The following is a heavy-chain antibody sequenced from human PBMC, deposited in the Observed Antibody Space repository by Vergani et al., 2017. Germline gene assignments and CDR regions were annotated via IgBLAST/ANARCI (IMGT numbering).Heavy chain of an antibody. Sequence: QLVESGGGWVQPGGSLRLSCVVSGFDFRSYIMNWVRQAPGKGLEGVSFVSTGTKSQSYAESVKGRFTISRDSAKNSLYLQMDSLRAEDTAVYYCAREYSSTSGRAFDFWGQGTKVTVSS. CDR3: AREYSSTSGRAFDF. V-gene: IGHV3-48*01. CDR1: GFDFRSYI. J-gene: IGHJ3*01. D-gene: IGHD2-2*01. CDR2: VSTGTKSQ.